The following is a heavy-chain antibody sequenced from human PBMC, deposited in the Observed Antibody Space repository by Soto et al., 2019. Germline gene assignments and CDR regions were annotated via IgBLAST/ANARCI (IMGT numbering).Heavy chain of an antibody. CDR3: ARDAAVGLFDY. Sequence: GASVKVSCKASGYTFTSYGISWVRQAPGQGLEWMGWISAYNGNTKYAQKLQGRVTMTTDTSTSTAYMELRSLRSDDTAVYYRARDAAVGLFDYWGQGTLVTVSS. V-gene: IGHV1-18*01. CDR1: GYTFTSYG. D-gene: IGHD1-26*01. J-gene: IGHJ4*02. CDR2: ISAYNGNT.